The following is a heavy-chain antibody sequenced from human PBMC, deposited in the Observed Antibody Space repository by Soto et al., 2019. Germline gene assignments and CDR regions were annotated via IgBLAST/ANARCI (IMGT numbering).Heavy chain of an antibody. Sequence: SETLSLTCTVSGGSISSYYWSWIRQPPGKGLEWIGYIYYSGSTNYNPSLKSRVTISVDTSKNQFSLKLSSVTAADTAVYYCASRIAAAGTGWFYPWGQGTLVTVSS. CDR2: IYYSGST. CDR1: GGSISSYY. V-gene: IGHV4-59*08. J-gene: IGHJ5*02. D-gene: IGHD6-13*01. CDR3: ASRIAAAGTGWFYP.